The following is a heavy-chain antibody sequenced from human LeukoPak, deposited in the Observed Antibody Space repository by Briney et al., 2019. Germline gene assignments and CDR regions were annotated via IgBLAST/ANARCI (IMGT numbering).Heavy chain of an antibody. CDR1: GFTFSDHY. D-gene: IGHD6-13*01. J-gene: IGHJ6*03. V-gene: IGHV3-72*01. CDR3: ARAAAYYYYYYMDV. Sequence: GGSLRLSYAASGFTFSDHYMDWVRQAPGKGLEWVGRTRNKANSYTTEYAASVKGRFTISRDDSKNSLYLQMNSLKTEDTAVYYCARAAAYYYYYYMDVWGKGTTVTVSS. CDR2: TRNKANSYTT.